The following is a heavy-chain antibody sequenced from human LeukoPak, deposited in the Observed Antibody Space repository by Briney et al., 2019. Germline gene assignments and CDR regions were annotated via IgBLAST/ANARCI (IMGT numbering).Heavy chain of an antibody. D-gene: IGHD1-14*01. V-gene: IGHV3-15*01. J-gene: IGHJ6*03. CDR2: IKSKTDGGTT. CDR1: GFTFSNAW. Sequence: GGSLRLSCAASGFTFSNAWMSWVRQAPGKGLEWVGRIKSKTDGGTTDYAAPVKGRFTISRDDSKNTLYLQMNSPKTEDTAVYYCTTTRTRGRRGPYYYYMDVWGKGTTVTVSS. CDR3: TTTRTRGRRGPYYYYMDV.